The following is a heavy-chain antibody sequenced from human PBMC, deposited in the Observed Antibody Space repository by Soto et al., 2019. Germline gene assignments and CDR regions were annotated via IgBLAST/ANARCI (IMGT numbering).Heavy chain of an antibody. J-gene: IGHJ4*02. V-gene: IGHV3-23*01. D-gene: IGHD3-22*01. Sequence: GGSLSLSCAASEFAFLNYAMSWVRQAPGEGLEWVSAISYGGGTTYYADSVKGRFTISRDNSKNTLYLQMNSLRAEDTAVYYCAKNPGYYYDSTGYHFDYWGQGT. CDR1: EFAFLNYA. CDR3: AKNPGYYYDSTGYHFDY. CDR2: ISYGGGTT.